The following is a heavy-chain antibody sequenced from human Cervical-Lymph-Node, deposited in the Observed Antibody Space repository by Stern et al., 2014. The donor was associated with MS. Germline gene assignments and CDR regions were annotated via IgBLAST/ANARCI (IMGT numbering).Heavy chain of an antibody. CDR2: IYYSGSP. Sequence: QVQLQESGPGLVKPSETLSLTCTVSGGSISSSSYYWGWIRQPPGKGLEWIGSIYYSGSPYYNPSLKSRVTISVDTSKNKFSLKLSSGTAADTAVYYCARHGSTVMFLAYWGQGTLVTVSS. D-gene: IGHD4-17*01. J-gene: IGHJ4*02. V-gene: IGHV4-39*01. CDR1: GGSISSSSYY. CDR3: ARHGSTVMFLAY.